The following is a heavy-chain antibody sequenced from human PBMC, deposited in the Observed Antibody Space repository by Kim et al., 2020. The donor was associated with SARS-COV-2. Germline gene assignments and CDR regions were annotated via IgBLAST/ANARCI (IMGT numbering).Heavy chain of an antibody. V-gene: IGHV4-34*01. CDR2: INHSGST. J-gene: IGHJ5*02. Sequence: SETLSLTCAVYGGSFSGYYWSWIRQPPGKGLEWIGEINHSGSTNYNPSLKSRVTISVDTSKNQFSLKLSSVTAADTAVYYCARLVWSGYYPWFDPWGQGTLVTVSS. CDR1: GGSFSGYY. CDR3: ARLVWSGYYPWFDP. D-gene: IGHD3-3*01.